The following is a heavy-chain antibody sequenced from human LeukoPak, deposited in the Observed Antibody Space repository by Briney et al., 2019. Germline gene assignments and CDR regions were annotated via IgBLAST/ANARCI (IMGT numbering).Heavy chain of an antibody. D-gene: IGHD5-12*01. J-gene: IGHJ4*02. CDR3: ARKVYNGYAPFDY. CDR2: IYYSGST. V-gene: IGHV4-30-4*01. Sequence: SETLSLTCTVSGGSISSGNYYWSWIRQPPGKGLELIGYIYYSGSTYYNPSLKSRVTISVDTSKNQFSLKLSSVTAADTAVYYCARKVYNGYAPFDYWGQGTLVTVSS. CDR1: GGSISSGNYY.